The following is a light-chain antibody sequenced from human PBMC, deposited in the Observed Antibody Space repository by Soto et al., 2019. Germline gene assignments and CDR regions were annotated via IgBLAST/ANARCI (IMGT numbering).Light chain of an antibody. CDR1: SSDVGAYNL. Sequence: QSALTQPASVSGSPGQSITISCTGSSSDVGAYNLVSWYQHHPGKAPKLMISEVGKRPSGVSNRFSGSKSGNTASLTISGLQAEDEADYYCCSYAGSSMFVFGGGTKLTVL. CDR2: EVG. V-gene: IGLV2-23*02. CDR3: CSYAGSSMFV. J-gene: IGLJ2*01.